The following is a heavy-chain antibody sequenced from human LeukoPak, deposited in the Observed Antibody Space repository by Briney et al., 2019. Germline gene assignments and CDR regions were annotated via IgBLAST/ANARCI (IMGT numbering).Heavy chain of an antibody. CDR3: ARISVGNDAFDY. D-gene: IGHD3-10*01. Sequence: SETLSLTCTVSGGSISSSNYYWGWIRQPPGKGLEWIGSIYYSGSTYYNPSLKSRVTISVDTSKNQFSLKLSSVTAADTAVYYCARISVGNDAFDYWGQGTLVTVSS. CDR1: GGSISSSNYY. V-gene: IGHV4-39*01. CDR2: IYYSGST. J-gene: IGHJ4*02.